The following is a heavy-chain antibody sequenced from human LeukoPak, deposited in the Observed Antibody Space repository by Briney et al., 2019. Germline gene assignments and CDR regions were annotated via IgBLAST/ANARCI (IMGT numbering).Heavy chain of an antibody. CDR2: ISVNIDDT. CDR1: GYTFTSYG. CDR3: ARDQVPIVVPAAMMDY. Sequence: ASLKVSCKASGYTFTSYGLTWVRQAPGQGLEWVGWISVNIDDTSYAQKFQGRVTMTTDSYTSTAYMDLRSLTSDDTAVYYCARDQVPIVVPAAMMDYWGQRTLLTVCS. J-gene: IGHJ4*02. D-gene: IGHD2-2*01. V-gene: IGHV1-18*01.